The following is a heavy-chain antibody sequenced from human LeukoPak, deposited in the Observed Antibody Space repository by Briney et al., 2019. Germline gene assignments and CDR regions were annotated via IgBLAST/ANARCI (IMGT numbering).Heavy chain of an antibody. J-gene: IGHJ3*02. V-gene: IGHV1-2*02. CDR3: ARPYDFWSDSDAFDI. Sequence: ASVKVSCKASGYTFTGYYMHWVRQAPGQGLEWMGWINPNSGGTNYAQKFQGRVTMTRDTSIRTAYMELSRLRSDDTAVYYCARPYDFWSDSDAFDIWGQGTMVTVSS. CDR2: INPNSGGT. D-gene: IGHD3-3*01. CDR1: GYTFTGYY.